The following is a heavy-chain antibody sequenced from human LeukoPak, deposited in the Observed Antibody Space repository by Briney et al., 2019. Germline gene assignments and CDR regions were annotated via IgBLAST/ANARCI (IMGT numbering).Heavy chain of an antibody. Sequence: GESLKISCKGSGYRFDINWIGWVRQMPGKGLEWMRIIYPGDSDTRYSPSFQGQVTISADKSISTAYLQWSSLKASDTAMYYCARRDYGGDPGIWGQGTMVTVSS. V-gene: IGHV5-51*01. CDR1: GYRFDINW. D-gene: IGHD4-23*01. J-gene: IGHJ3*02. CDR3: ARRDYGGDPGI. CDR2: IYPGDSDT.